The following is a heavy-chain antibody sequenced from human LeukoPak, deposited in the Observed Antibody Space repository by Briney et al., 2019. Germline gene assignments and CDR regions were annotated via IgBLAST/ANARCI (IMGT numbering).Heavy chain of an antibody. V-gene: IGHV4-59*01. CDR3: ARLAVTGLTLDY. J-gene: IGHJ4*02. CDR2: IYYSGST. CDR1: GGSISSYY. Sequence: SETLSLTCTVSGGSISSYYWSWIRQPPGKGLEWIGYIYYSGSTNYSPSLKSRVTISVDTSKNQFSLKLSSVTAADTAVYYCARLAVTGLTLDYRGPGILVTVSS. D-gene: IGHD1-20*01.